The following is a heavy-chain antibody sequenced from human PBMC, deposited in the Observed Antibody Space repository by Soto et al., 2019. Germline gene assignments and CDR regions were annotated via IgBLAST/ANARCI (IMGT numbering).Heavy chain of an antibody. CDR2: INHRGST. J-gene: IGHJ4*02. D-gene: IGHD1-26*01. CDR1: GGSFSDYF. V-gene: IGHV4-34*01. CDR3: ARILVGAFDF. Sequence: QVHLQQWGAGLLKPSETLSLTCAVYGGSFSDYFWTWIRQSPRKGLEWIGDINHRGSTSYNPSLKSRVTLSLDTSKTPFSLSLSSVTAADTAVYYCARILVGAFDFWGQGALVTVSS.